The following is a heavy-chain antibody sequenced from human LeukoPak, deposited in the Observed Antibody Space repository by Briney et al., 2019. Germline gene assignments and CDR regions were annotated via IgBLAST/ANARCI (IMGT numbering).Heavy chain of an antibody. Sequence: SETLSLTCTVSGGSISSYYWGWIRQPPGKGLEWIGSIYYSGSTYYNPSLKSRITISVDMPKNQFSLKLSSVTAADTAVYYCARTYRYSSSSPYYFDYWGQGTLVTVSS. CDR1: GGSISSYY. CDR3: ARTYRYSSSSPYYFDY. V-gene: IGHV4-39*01. J-gene: IGHJ4*02. CDR2: IYYSGST. D-gene: IGHD6-13*01.